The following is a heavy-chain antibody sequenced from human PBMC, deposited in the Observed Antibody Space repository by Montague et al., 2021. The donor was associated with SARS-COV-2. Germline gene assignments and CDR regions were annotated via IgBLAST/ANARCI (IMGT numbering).Heavy chain of an antibody. V-gene: IGHV4-34*01. D-gene: IGHD3-22*01. CDR2: INHSGST. J-gene: IGHJ5*02. Sequence: SETLSLTCAVYGGSFSGYYWSWIRQPPGKGLEWIGEINHSGSTXXXPSXXXRXTISVDTSKNQFSLKLSSVTAADTAVYYCARGPRITMIVVVITDIWFDPWGQGTLVTVSS. CDR1: GGSFSGYY. CDR3: ARGPRITMIVVVITDIWFDP.